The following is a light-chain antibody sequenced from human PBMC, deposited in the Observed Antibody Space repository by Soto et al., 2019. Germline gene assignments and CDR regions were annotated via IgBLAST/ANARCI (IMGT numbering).Light chain of an antibody. V-gene: IGKV4-1*01. J-gene: IGKJ1*01. Sequence: DIVLTQSPDSLAVSLGERAAINCKSSQNVFYSSSNKNYLVWYQQKPGQPPKLLISWASTRESGVPDRFSGSGSGTDFTLTISSLQAEDVAVYYCQQYYSTPWTFGQGTKVEIK. CDR3: QQYYSTPWT. CDR2: WAS. CDR1: QNVFYSSSNKNY.